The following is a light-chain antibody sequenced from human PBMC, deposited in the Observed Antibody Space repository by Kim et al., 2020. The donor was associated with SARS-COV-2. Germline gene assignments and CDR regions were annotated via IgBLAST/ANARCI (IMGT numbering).Light chain of an antibody. CDR1: SGHNNYA. Sequence: QPVLTQSPSSSASLGASVKLTCTLTSGHNNYAIAWHQKRPEKGPRYLMKVKSDGGHTRGDDVPDRFSASSSGAERYLTISNLRSDDEAEYYCQTWGTGMVFGGGTQLTVL. V-gene: IGLV4-69*01. CDR2: VKSDGGH. CDR3: QTWGTGMV. J-gene: IGLJ3*02.